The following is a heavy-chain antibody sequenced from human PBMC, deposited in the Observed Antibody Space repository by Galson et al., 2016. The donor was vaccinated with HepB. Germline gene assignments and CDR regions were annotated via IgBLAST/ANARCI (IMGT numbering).Heavy chain of an antibody. J-gene: IGHJ5*02. Sequence: SLRLSCAASGFTFSSYAMSWVRQAPGKGLEWVSAISGSGGNTYYADSVKGRFTISRDNAKNSLFLQMSSLRAEDTAVYYCARSRLAAAFDPWGQGTLVTVSS. CDR2: ISGSGGNT. CDR3: ARSRLAAAFDP. V-gene: IGHV3-23*01. D-gene: IGHD6-13*01. CDR1: GFTFSSYA.